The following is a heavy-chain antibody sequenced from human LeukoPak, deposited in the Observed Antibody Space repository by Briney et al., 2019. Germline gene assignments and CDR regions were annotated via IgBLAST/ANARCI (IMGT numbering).Heavy chain of an antibody. CDR1: GFNFDRYT. V-gene: IGHV3-43*01. J-gene: IGHJ4*02. CDR3: AKELDTMFFDY. CDR2: AGWAGGTT. D-gene: IGHD3-10*02. Sequence: GGPLRLSCATSGFNFDRYTIHWVRQAPGKGLEWVSLAGWAGGTTFYSDSVRGRFTISRDSGRKSAYLQMNSLTTDDTAFYFCAKELDTMFFDYWGQGALVTVSS.